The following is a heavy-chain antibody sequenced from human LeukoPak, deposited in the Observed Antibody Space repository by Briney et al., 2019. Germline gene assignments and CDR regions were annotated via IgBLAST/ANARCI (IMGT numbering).Heavy chain of an antibody. J-gene: IGHJ4*02. CDR2: ISGDGGST. Sequence: GGSLRLSCAASGFTFDDYAMHWVRQAPGKGLEWVSLISGDGGSTYYADSVKGRFTIPRDNSKNSLYLQMNSLRTDDTALYYCATLAYYYDTFDYWGQGTLVTVSS. CDR3: ATLAYYYDTFDY. V-gene: IGHV3-43*02. D-gene: IGHD3-22*01. CDR1: GFTFDDYA.